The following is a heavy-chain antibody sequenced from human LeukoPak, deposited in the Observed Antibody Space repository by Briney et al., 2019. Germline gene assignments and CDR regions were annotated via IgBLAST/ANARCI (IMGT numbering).Heavy chain of an antibody. CDR3: ARDGIAAADY. V-gene: IGHV4-39*07. CDR2: IHYSGST. CDR1: GGSISSSSYY. Sequence: ASETLSLTCTVSGGSISSSSYYWGWIRQPPGKGLEWIGSIHYSGSTYYNPSLKSRVTISVDTSKNQFSLKLSSVTAADTAVYYCARDGIAAADYWGQGTLVTVSS. J-gene: IGHJ4*02. D-gene: IGHD6-13*01.